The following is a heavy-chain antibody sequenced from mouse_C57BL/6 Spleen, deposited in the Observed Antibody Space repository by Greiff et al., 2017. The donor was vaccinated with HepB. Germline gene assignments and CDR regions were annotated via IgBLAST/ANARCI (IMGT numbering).Heavy chain of an antibody. Sequence: QVQLQQPGAELVRPGSSVKLSCKASGYTFTSYWMHWVKQRPIQGLEWIGNIDPSDSETHYNQKFKDKATLTVDKSSSTAYMQLSSLTSEDSAVYYCARENYYGAEVWGTGTTVTVSS. D-gene: IGHD1-1*01. CDR2: IDPSDSET. V-gene: IGHV1-52*01. CDR3: ARENYYGAEV. J-gene: IGHJ1*03. CDR1: GYTFTSYW.